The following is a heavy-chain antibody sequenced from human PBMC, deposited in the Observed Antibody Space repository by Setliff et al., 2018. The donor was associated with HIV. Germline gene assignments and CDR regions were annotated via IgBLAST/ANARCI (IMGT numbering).Heavy chain of an antibody. D-gene: IGHD3-10*01. V-gene: IGHV1-2*02. CDR2: ISPDSGDT. J-gene: IGHJ4*02. CDR1: GYLFTGYY. Sequence: ASVKVSCKASGYLFTGYYMHWVRQAPGQGVEWVGKISPDSGDTFYAQKFQGRVTLTRDTSITTAYMELSTLRDDDTAVYYCARDAGAPGRGNPLDYWGQGTLVTVSS. CDR3: ARDAGAPGRGNPLDY.